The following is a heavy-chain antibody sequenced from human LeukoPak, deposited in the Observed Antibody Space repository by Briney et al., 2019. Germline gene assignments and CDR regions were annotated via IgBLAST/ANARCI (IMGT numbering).Heavy chain of an antibody. CDR3: ARRGSYYYDSSGYSAPGAPGWFDP. Sequence: ASEKVSCKASLYTFTSYYIRSVRQAPGQRLEWIGIINTIAGSTNYAQKFQGRVTMTRDTSTSTVYMELSSLRSQDTAVYYCARRGSYYYDSSGYSAPGAPGWFDPWGQGTPVTVSS. D-gene: IGHD3-22*01. CDR1: LYTFTSYY. CDR2: INTIAGST. J-gene: IGHJ5*02. V-gene: IGHV1-46*01.